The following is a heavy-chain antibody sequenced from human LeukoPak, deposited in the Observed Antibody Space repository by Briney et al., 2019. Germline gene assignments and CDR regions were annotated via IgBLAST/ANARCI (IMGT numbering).Heavy chain of an antibody. CDR1: GGPISGSSYY. Sequence: SETLSLTCTVLGGPISGSSYYWGWIRQPPGKGLEWIGSIYYSGSTNYNPSLKSRVTISVDTSKNQVSLKLRSVTAADTAVYYCARHGQQWLRLPFDYWGQGTLVTVSS. V-gene: IGHV4-39*01. J-gene: IGHJ4*02. CDR3: ARHGQQWLRLPFDY. CDR2: IYYSGST. D-gene: IGHD6-19*01.